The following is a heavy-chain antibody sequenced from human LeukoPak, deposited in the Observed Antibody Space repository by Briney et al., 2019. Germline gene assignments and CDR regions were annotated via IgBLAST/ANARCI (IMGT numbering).Heavy chain of an antibody. D-gene: IGHD1-1*01. J-gene: IGHJ2*01. CDR3: ARGLRETAPNTNWYFDL. CDR1: GGSISSYY. V-gene: IGHV4-59*01. Sequence: ASETLSLTCTVSGGSISSYYWSWIRQPPGKGLEWIGYIYYSGSTNYNPSLKSRVTISVDTSKNQFSLKLSSVTAADTAVYYCARGLRETAPNTNWYFDLWGRGTLVTVSS. CDR2: IYYSGST.